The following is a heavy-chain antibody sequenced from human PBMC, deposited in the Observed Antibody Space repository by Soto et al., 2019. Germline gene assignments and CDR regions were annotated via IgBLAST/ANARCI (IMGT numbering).Heavy chain of an antibody. CDR1: GFTFSSYA. CDR3: AKGLVVVVAATTPFDY. D-gene: IGHD2-15*01. Sequence: GGSLRLSCAASGFTFSSYAMSWVRQAPGKGLEWVSAISGSGGSTYYADSVKGRFTISRDNSKNTLYLQMNSLRAEDTAVYYCAKGLVVVVAATTPFDYWGQGTLVTAPQ. V-gene: IGHV3-23*01. CDR2: ISGSGGST. J-gene: IGHJ4*02.